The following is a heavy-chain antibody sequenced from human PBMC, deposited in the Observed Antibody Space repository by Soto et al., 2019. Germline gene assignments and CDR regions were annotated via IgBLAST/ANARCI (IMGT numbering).Heavy chain of an antibody. D-gene: IGHD4-17*01. CDR2: ISYDGNKK. CDR1: GFTFSAYS. V-gene: IGHV3-30-3*01. CDR3: ARDGSPYGEPHDAFDI. J-gene: IGHJ3*02. Sequence: VQLIQSGGGVVQPGRSLRLSCAASGFTFSAYSLHWVRQAPGKGLQWVALISYDGNKKDYADSVNGRFSVSRDNSRNTLYLQVNSPRPEDTAVYYCARDGSPYGEPHDAFDIWGQGTLVTVSS.